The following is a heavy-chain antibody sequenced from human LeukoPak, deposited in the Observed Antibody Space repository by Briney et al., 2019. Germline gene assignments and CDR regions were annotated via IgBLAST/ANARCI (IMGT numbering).Heavy chain of an antibody. CDR2: INHSGST. J-gene: IGHJ4*02. CDR1: GGSFSGYY. V-gene: IGHV4-34*01. CDR3: ARRRRATPILFDY. D-gene: IGHD5-12*01. Sequence: PSETLSLTCAVYGGSFSGYYWSWIRQPPGKGLEWIGEINHSGSTNYNPSLKSRVTISVDTSKNEFSLKLSSVTAADTAVYYCARRRRATPILFDYRGQGTLVTVSS.